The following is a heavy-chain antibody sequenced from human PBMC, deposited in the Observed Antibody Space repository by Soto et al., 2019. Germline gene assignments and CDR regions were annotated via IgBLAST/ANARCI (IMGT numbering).Heavy chain of an antibody. CDR2: INHSGST. J-gene: IGHJ4*02. CDR1: GGSFSGYY. D-gene: IGHD3-3*01. CDR3: GRGYLGYDFWSGYYDY. V-gene: IGHV4-34*01. Sequence: SETLSLTCAVYGGSFSGYYWSWIRQPPGKGLEWIGEINHSGSTNYNPSLKSRVTISVDTSKNQFSLKLSSVTAADTAVYYCGRGYLGYDFWSGYYDYWGQGTLVTVSS.